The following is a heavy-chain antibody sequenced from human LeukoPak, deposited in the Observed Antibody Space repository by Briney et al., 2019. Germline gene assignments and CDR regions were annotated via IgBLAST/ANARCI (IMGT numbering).Heavy chain of an antibody. J-gene: IGHJ4*02. V-gene: IGHV3-33*01. CDR1: GFNFSSYG. Sequence: GRSLRLSCAASGFNFSSYGMHWVRQAPGKGLEWVAVIWYDGSNKYYADSVKGRFTISRDNSKNTLYLQMNSLRAEDTAVYYCARASYSSGWYYFDYWGQGTLVSVSS. CDR2: IWYDGSNK. D-gene: IGHD6-19*01. CDR3: ARASYSSGWYYFDY.